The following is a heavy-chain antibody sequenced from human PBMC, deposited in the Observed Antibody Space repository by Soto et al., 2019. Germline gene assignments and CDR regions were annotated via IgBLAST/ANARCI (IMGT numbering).Heavy chain of an antibody. Sequence: GASVKVSCKASGYTFTSYYMHWVRQAPGQGLEWMGIINPSGGSTSYAQKFQGRVTMTRDTSTSTVYMELSSLRSEDTAVYYCARDGGFINYYYYMDVWGKGTTVTVSS. CDR3: ARDGGFINYYYYMDV. CDR1: GYTFTSYY. D-gene: IGHD3-10*01. J-gene: IGHJ6*03. V-gene: IGHV1-46*03. CDR2: INPSGGST.